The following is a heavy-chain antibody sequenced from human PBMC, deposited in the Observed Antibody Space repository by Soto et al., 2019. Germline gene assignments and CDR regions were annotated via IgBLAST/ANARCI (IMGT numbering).Heavy chain of an antibody. CDR3: TICGVVVGY. D-gene: IGHD3-3*01. V-gene: IGHV3-64D*06. J-gene: IGHJ4*02. Sequence: AGGSLRLSCSASGFTFSSYAMHWVRQAPGKEPQYVSAISSNGGTTYYAASVKGRFTISRDNSKNTLYLQMSSLRAEDTAVYYCTICGVVVGYWGKGTLVTVS. CDR2: ISSNGGTT. CDR1: GFTFSSYA.